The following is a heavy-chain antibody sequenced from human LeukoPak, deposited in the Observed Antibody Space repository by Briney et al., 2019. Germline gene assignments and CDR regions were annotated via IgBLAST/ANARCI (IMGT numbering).Heavy chain of an antibody. J-gene: IGHJ4*02. V-gene: IGHV3-74*01. CDR3: ARGYSGSYRVDY. D-gene: IGHD1-26*01. CDR2: ISSDGSST. Sequence: GGSLRLSCAASGFTFSSYWMHWARQAPGKGLVWVSRISSDGSSTTYADSVKGRFTISRDNAKNTLYLQMNSLRAEDTAVYYCARGYSGSYRVDYWGQGTLVTVSS. CDR1: GFTFSSYW.